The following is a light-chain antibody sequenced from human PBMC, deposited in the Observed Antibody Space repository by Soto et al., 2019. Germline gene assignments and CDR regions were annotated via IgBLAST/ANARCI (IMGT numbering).Light chain of an antibody. V-gene: IGLV2-14*01. J-gene: IGLJ1*01. CDR1: SSDVGGYNY. CDR3: RSYTSSSTHLYV. CDR2: DVS. Sequence: QSALTQPASVSGSPGQSITISCTGTSSDVGGYNYVSWYQQHPGKAPKLMIYDVSNRPSGVSNRFSGSKSGNTASLTISGLQAEDEADYYCRSYTSSSTHLYVFRTGTQVNVL.